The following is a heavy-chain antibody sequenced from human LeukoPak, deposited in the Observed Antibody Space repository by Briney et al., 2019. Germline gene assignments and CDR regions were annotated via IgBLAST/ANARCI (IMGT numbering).Heavy chain of an antibody. CDR2: IRNKANSYAT. D-gene: IGHD3-3*01. J-gene: IGHJ6*03. V-gene: IGHV3-73*01. Sequence: GGSLRLSCVASGFTFSGSGIQWVRQASGKGLEWVGRIRNKANSYATTYAASVKGRFTIFRDDSKNTAYLQMNSLKTEDTAVYFCATNKFDFRDYYYYMDVWGQGTTVTVSS. CDR3: ATNKFDFRDYYYYMDV. CDR1: GFTFSGSG.